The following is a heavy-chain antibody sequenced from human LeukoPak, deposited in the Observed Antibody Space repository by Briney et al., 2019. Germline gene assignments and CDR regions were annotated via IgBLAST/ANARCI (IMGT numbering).Heavy chain of an antibody. D-gene: IGHD3-10*01. CDR3: ATDGLLWFGESHFDY. Sequence: ASVKVSCKASGYTFTGYYMHWVRQAPGQGLEWMGWINPNSGGTNYAQKFQGRVTMTEDTSTDTAYMELSSLRSEDTAVYYCATDGLLWFGESHFDYWGQGTLVTVSS. CDR2: INPNSGGT. CDR1: GYTFTGYY. V-gene: IGHV1-2*02. J-gene: IGHJ4*02.